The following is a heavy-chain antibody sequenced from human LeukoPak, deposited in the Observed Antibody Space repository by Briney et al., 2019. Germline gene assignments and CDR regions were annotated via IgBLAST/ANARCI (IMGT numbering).Heavy chain of an antibody. J-gene: IGHJ4*02. V-gene: IGHV4-39*07. CDR2: TYYSGST. CDR1: GGSISSYY. CDR3: ARDRSYCSGGSCSYYFDY. D-gene: IGHD2-15*01. Sequence: SETLSLTCTVSGGSISSYYWSWIRQPPGRGLEWIGSTYYSGSTYYNPSLKSRVTISVDTSKNQFSLKLSSVTAADTAVYYCARDRSYCSGGSCSYYFDYWGQGTLVTVSS.